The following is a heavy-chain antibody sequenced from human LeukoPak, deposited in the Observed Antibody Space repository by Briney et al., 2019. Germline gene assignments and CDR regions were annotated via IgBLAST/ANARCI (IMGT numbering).Heavy chain of an antibody. Sequence: SETLSLTCTVSGGSINSYYWTWIRQPPGKGLEWIGYIYYSGSNNYNPSLKSRVTISVDTSKNQFSLTLSSVTAADTAVYYCARGRSNSDYWGQGTLVTVSP. CDR1: GGSINSYY. J-gene: IGHJ4*02. CDR2: IYYSGSN. D-gene: IGHD3/OR15-3a*01. CDR3: ARGRSNSDY. V-gene: IGHV4-59*01.